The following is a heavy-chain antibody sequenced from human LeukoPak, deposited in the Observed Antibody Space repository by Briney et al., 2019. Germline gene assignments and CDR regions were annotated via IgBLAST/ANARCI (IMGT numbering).Heavy chain of an antibody. CDR3: ARGRVSSSTWYSTYYYYFYMDV. J-gene: IGHJ6*03. CDR1: GGSFSGYY. Sequence: KPSETLSLTCAVYGGSFSGYYWSWIRQPPGKGLEWIGEINHSGSTNYNPSLKSRVTISVDTSKNQFSLELISATAADTAVYICARGRVSSSTWYSTYYYYFYMDVWGKGTTVTVSS. V-gene: IGHV4-34*01. CDR2: INHSGST. D-gene: IGHD6-13*01.